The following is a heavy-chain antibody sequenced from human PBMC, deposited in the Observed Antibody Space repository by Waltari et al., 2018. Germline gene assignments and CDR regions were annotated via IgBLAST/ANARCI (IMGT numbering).Heavy chain of an antibody. J-gene: IGHJ4*02. CDR2: IYTSTNGFI. V-gene: IGHV3-21*01. CDR1: GFSFKPYI. CDR3: ARSYDTSSPFDY. D-gene: IGHD6-6*01. Sequence: EVQLVESGGGLVKPGGSLRLSCAASGFSFKPYIMNWVRRAPGKGLEWLSSIYTSTNGFIYYAESVRGRFSVSRDNAMNSLYLEMNSLRAEDTAVYYCARSYDTSSPFDYWGQGTLVTVS.